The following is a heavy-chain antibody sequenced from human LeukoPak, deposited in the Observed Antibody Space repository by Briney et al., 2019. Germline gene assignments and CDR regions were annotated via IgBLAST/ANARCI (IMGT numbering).Heavy chain of an antibody. CDR3: AKDADSSSWYHPASVLDY. CDR2: ISGSGGST. Sequence: GGSLRLSCAASGFTFSSYAMSWVRQAPGKGLEWVSAISGSGGSTYYADSVKGRFTISRDNSKNTLYLQMNSLRAEDTAVYYCAKDADSSSWYHPASVLDYWGQGTLVTVSS. J-gene: IGHJ4*02. CDR1: GFTFSSYA. V-gene: IGHV3-23*01. D-gene: IGHD6-13*01.